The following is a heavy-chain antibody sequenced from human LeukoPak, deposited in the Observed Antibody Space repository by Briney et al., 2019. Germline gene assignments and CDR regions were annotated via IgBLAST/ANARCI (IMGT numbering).Heavy chain of an antibody. V-gene: IGHV3-23*01. D-gene: IGHD1-20*01. CDR1: GFTFSSYA. Sequence: GGSLRLSCAASGFTFSSYAMSLVRQATGKGLEWVSAISGSGGSTYYADSVKGRFTISRDNSKNTLYLQMNSLRAEDTAVYYCAKEGITGTAYYYYYGMDVWGQGTTVTVSS. J-gene: IGHJ6*02. CDR3: AKEGITGTAYYYYYGMDV. CDR2: ISGSGGST.